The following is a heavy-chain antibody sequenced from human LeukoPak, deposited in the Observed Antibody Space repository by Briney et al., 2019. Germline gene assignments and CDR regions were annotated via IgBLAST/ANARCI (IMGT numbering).Heavy chain of an antibody. CDR2: IKSKTDGGTT. CDR3: TTVRLGNNWFDP. V-gene: IGHV3-15*01. D-gene: IGHD7-27*01. Sequence: GGSLRLSCAASGFTFSSYWMSWVRQAPGKGLEWVGRIKSKTDGGTTDYAAPVKGRFTISRDDSKNTLYLQMNSLKTEDTAVYYCTTVRLGNNWFDPWGQGTLVTVSS. J-gene: IGHJ5*02. CDR1: GFTFSSYW.